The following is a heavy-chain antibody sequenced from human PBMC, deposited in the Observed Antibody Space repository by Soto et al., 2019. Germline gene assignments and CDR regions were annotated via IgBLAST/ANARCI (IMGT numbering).Heavy chain of an antibody. CDR2: INHSGST. Sequence: PSETLSRTCAVYGGSFSCYYWSWIRQPPGKGLEWIGEINHSGSTNYNPSLKSRVTISVDTSKNQFSLKLSSVTAADTAVYYCARKFDYWGQGTLVTVSS. J-gene: IGHJ4*02. CDR3: ARKFDY. CDR1: GGSFSCYY. V-gene: IGHV4-34*01.